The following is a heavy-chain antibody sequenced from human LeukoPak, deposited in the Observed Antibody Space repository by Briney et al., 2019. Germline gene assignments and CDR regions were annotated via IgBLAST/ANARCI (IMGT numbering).Heavy chain of an antibody. CDR1: GGSFSGYY. Sequence: SETLSLTCAVCGGSFSGYYWSWIRQPPGKGLEWIGEINHSGSTNYNPSLKSRVTISVDTSKNQFSLKLSSVTAADTAVYYCARGRAAGEFDYWGQGNLVTVSS. V-gene: IGHV4-34*01. CDR3: ARGRAAGEFDY. CDR2: INHSGST. D-gene: IGHD6-19*01. J-gene: IGHJ4*02.